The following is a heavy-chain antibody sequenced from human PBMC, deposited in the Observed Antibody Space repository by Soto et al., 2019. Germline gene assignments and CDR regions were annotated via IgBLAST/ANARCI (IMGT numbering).Heavy chain of an antibody. CDR3: ARAFGHYYYYGMDV. CDR1: GYSISSGYY. J-gene: IGHJ6*02. CDR2: IYHSGST. D-gene: IGHD3-16*01. V-gene: IGHV4-38-2*01. Sequence: SETLSLTCAVSGYSISSGYYWGWIRQPPGKGLEWIGSIYHSGSTYYNPSLKSRVTISVDTSKNQFSLKLSSVTAADTAVYYCARAFGHYYYYGMDVWGQGTTVTVSS.